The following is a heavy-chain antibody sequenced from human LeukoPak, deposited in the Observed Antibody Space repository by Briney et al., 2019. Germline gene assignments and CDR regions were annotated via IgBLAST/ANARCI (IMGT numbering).Heavy chain of an antibody. J-gene: IGHJ6*02. Sequence: GGSLRLSCAASGFTFSSYSMNWVRQAPGKGLEWVSSISSSSYIYYADSVKGRFTISRVNAKNSLYLQMNSLRAEDTAVYYCARDSYSSGWTQYYYYYGMDVWGQGTTVTVSS. V-gene: IGHV3-21*01. CDR1: GFTFSSYS. CDR2: ISSSSYI. D-gene: IGHD6-19*01. CDR3: ARDSYSSGWTQYYYYYGMDV.